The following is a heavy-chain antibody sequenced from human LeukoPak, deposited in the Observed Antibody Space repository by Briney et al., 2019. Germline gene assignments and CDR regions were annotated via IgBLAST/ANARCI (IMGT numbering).Heavy chain of an antibody. V-gene: IGHV4-59*01. CDR3: ARHGSQGGATHFDY. CDR1: DDSISDYY. D-gene: IGHD1-26*01. J-gene: IGHJ4*02. Sequence: PSETLSLTCTVSDDSISDYYRGWIRQPPGKGLEWIGYFHNSGTSTYNPSLKSRVTISADTSKNQFSLKLNSLTTADTAVYYCARHGSQGGATHFDYWGQGTLVTVSS. CDR2: FHNSGTS.